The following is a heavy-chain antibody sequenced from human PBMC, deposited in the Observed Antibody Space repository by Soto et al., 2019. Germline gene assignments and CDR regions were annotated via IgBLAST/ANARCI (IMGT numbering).Heavy chain of an antibody. CDR1: GGSIGSYY. Sequence: QVQLQESGPGLVKPSATLSLTCTVSGGSIGSYYWTWIRQAPGEGLEWIGHIYHSGSTNYNPSLKSRVTLSVDTSKNQFFLNLTSVTAADTAVYYCARDIGNGMPGDWYFDLWGRCTLVTVSS. CDR2: IYHSGST. D-gene: IGHD2-8*02. CDR3: ARDIGNGMPGDWYFDL. J-gene: IGHJ2*01. V-gene: IGHV4-59*01.